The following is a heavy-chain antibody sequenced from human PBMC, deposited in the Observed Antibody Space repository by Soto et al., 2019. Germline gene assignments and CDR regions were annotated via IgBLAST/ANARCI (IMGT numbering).Heavy chain of an antibody. CDR1: GFTFSSYW. V-gene: IGHV3-7*01. CDR3: ARVGFCISTSCYGYYYGMDV. J-gene: IGHJ6*02. D-gene: IGHD2-2*01. CDR2: IKQDGSEK. Sequence: PGGSLRLSCAASGFTFSSYWMSWVRQAPGKGLEWVANIKQDGSEKYYVDSVKGRFTISRDNAKNSLYLQMNSLRAEDTAVYYFARVGFCISTSCYGYYYGMDVWGQGTTVTVSS.